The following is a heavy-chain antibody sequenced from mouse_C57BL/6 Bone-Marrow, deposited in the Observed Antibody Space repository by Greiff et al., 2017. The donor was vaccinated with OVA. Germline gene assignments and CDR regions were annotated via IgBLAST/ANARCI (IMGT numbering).Heavy chain of an antibody. CDR2: INPNNGGT. D-gene: IGHD2-3*01. Sequence: EVKLMESGPELVKPGASVKMSCKASGYTFTDYNMHWVKQSHGKSLEWIGYINPNNGGTSYNQKFKGKATLTVNKSSSTAYMELRSLTSEDSAVYYCARAGGDGYPYAMDYWGQGTSVTVSS. CDR1: GYTFTDYN. J-gene: IGHJ4*01. V-gene: IGHV1-22*01. CDR3: ARAGGDGYPYAMDY.